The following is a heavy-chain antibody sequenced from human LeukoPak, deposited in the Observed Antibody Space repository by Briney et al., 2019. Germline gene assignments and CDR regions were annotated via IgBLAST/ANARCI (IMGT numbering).Heavy chain of an antibody. V-gene: IGHV5-51*01. Sequence: GESLKISCKGSGYTFTSYWIGWVRQMPGKGLEWMGIIYPGDSDTRYSPSFQGQVTISADKSISTAYLQWSSLKASDTAMYYCARHDNGLNSLVLLHYWGQGTLVTVSS. CDR2: IYPGDSDT. D-gene: IGHD3-10*01. CDR3: ARHDNGLNSLVLLHY. J-gene: IGHJ4*02. CDR1: GYTFTSYW.